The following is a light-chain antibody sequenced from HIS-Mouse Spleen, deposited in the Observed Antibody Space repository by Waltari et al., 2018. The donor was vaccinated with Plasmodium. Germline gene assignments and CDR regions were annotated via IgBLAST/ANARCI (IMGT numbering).Light chain of an antibody. Sequence: SYELTQPPSVSVSPGQTARITCSGDALPKKYAYWYQQKSGQAPVLVIYEDSKRPSGIPERFSGSRSGTMATLTISGAQVEDEAVYYCYSTDSSGNHRVFGGGTKLTVL. CDR2: EDS. V-gene: IGLV3-10*01. CDR1: ALPKKY. J-gene: IGLJ3*02. CDR3: YSTDSSGNHRV.